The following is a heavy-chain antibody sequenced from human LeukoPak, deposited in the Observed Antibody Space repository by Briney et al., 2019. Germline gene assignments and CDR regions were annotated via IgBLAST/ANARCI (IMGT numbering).Heavy chain of an antibody. CDR3: ARDRPFYGGEPQNYFDY. D-gene: IGHD4-23*01. CDR1: GYTFTSYY. CDR2: INPSGGST. Sequence: ASVKVSCKASGYTFTSYYMHWLRQAPGQGLDWMGIINPSGGSTSYAQKLQGRVTMTRDTSTSTVYMELSSLRSEDTAVYYCARDRPFYGGEPQNYFDYWGQGTLVTVSS. V-gene: IGHV1-46*04. J-gene: IGHJ4*02.